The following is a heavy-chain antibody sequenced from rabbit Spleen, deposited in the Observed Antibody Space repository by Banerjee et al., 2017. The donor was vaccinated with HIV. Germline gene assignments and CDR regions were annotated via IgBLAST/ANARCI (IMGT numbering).Heavy chain of an antibody. CDR2: IHAGSSGTT. CDR3: ARSSDAYDDYGDIVGDYYFGL. J-gene: IGHJ4*01. Sequence: QEQLEESGGDLVKPEGSLTLTCTASGFSFSSRYWIYWVRQAPGKGLEWIGCIHAGSSGTTGYANWAKGRFTISKTSSTTVTLQLTSLTVADTATYFCARSSDAYDDYGDIVGDYYFGLWGQGTLVTVS. V-gene: IGHV1S45*01. D-gene: IGHD2-1*01. CDR1: GFSFSSRYW.